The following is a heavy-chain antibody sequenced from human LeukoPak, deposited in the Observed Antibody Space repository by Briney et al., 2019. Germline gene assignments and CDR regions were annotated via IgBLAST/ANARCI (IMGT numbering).Heavy chain of an antibody. V-gene: IGHV1-18*01. CDR1: GYTFTSYG. CDR2: ISAYNGNT. Sequence: ASVKVSCKASGYTFTSYGISWVRQAPGQGLGWMGWISAYNGNTNYAQKLQGGVTMTTDTSTSTAYMELRSLRSDDTAVYYCARASYDILTGYKTDDYWGQGTLVTVSS. D-gene: IGHD3-9*01. CDR3: ARASYDILTGYKTDDY. J-gene: IGHJ4*02.